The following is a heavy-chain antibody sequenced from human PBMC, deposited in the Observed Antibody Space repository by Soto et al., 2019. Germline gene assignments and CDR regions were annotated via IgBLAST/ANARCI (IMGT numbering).Heavy chain of an antibody. CDR1: GFTFSTYG. D-gene: IGHD6-13*01. J-gene: IGHJ4*02. V-gene: IGHV3-33*01. Sequence: PGGSLRLSCAASGFTFSTYGMHWVRQAPGKGLEWVAVIFYDGNNKYYADSVKGRFTISRDNSKNTLFLQMNSLRAEDTAVYYSARDLSSSWYFDSWGQGTLVTVSS. CDR3: ARDLSSSWYFDS. CDR2: IFYDGNNK.